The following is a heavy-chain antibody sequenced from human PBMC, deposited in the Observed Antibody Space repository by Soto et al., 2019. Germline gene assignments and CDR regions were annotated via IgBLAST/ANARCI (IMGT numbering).Heavy chain of an antibody. CDR1: GYTFTSYG. CDR3: ARDLGQAGVGATVDDY. V-gene: IGHV1-18*01. Sequence: QVQLVQSGAEVKKPGASVKVSCKASGYTFTSYGISWVRQAPGQGLEWMGWISAYNGNTNYAQKLQGRVTMTTDTSPSTAHMELRSLRSDDTAVYYCARDLGQAGVGATVDDYWGQGTLVTVSS. D-gene: IGHD1-26*01. J-gene: IGHJ4*02. CDR2: ISAYNGNT.